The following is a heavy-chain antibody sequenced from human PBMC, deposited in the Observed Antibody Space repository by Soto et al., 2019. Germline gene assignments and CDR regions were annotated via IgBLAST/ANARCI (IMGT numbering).Heavy chain of an antibody. CDR3: AREPWSSSWYLGGMDV. CDR2: IYHRGST. Sequence: SETLSLTCAVSGGSISSSNWWSWVRQPPGKGLEWIGEIYHRGSTNYNPSLKSRVTISVDKSKNQFSLKLSSVTAADTAVYYCAREPWSSSWYLGGMDVWGQGTTVTVSS. CDR1: GGSISSSNW. V-gene: IGHV4-4*02. J-gene: IGHJ6*02. D-gene: IGHD6-13*01.